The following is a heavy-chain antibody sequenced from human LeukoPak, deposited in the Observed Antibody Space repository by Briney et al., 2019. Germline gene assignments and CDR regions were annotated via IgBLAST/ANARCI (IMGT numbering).Heavy chain of an antibody. J-gene: IGHJ4*02. CDR1: GYTFSSYT. CDR3: ASGPSYSGSNEYFDS. D-gene: IGHD1-26*01. Sequence: PVASVKVSCKASGYTFSSYTMNRVRQAPGQGLEWMGWINTNTGNPTYAQDYTGRFVFSLDTSVSTTYLQISRLKAEDTAVYYCASGPSYSGSNEYFDSWGQGTLVTVSS. V-gene: IGHV7-4-1*02. CDR2: INTNTGNP.